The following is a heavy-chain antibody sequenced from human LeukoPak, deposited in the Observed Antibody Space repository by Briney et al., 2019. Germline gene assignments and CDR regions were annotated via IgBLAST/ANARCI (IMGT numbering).Heavy chain of an antibody. D-gene: IGHD3-22*01. CDR1: GYSFTSYW. Sequence: GESLKISCKGSGYSFTSYWIGWVRQMPGKGLEWMGIIYPGDSDTRYSPSFQGQVTISADKSISTAYLQWSSLKASDTAMYYCARHAGHYYDSSGYRRGKKGRKNWFDPWGQGTLVTVSS. J-gene: IGHJ5*02. CDR3: ARHAGHYYDSSGYRRGKKGRKNWFDP. V-gene: IGHV5-51*01. CDR2: IYPGDSDT.